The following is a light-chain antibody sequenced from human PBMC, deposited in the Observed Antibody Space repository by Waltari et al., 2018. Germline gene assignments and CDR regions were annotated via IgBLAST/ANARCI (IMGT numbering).Light chain of an antibody. CDR3: QSFDIRLSGGVV. Sequence: QSVLTQPPSMSGAPGQRVTISCTGSSSNIGAGHDVHWYQVFPGTAPTLLIYGNNNRPSGVPDRFSGSKSDTSASLAIGGLQAEDEADYYCQSFDIRLSGGVVFGGGTKVTVL. CDR1: SSNIGAGHD. J-gene: IGLJ3*02. V-gene: IGLV1-40*01. CDR2: GNN.